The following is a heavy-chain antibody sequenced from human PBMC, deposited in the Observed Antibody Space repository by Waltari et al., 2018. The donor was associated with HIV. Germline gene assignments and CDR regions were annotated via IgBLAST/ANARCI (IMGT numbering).Heavy chain of an antibody. V-gene: IGHV1-2*02. J-gene: IGHJ4*02. D-gene: IGHD7-27*01. Sequence: QLVQSGAEVKKPGASVKVSCKASGYTFSNYYIHWVRTAPGQGLEWMGWINPRSGDTHYAHKFQGGVTITRDTSISTVYMELSRLTYDDTADYYCARGYSAQNPKLGAGGYWGQGTLVTVSS. CDR3: ARGYSAQNPKLGAGGY. CDR1: GYTFSNYY. CDR2: INPRSGDT.